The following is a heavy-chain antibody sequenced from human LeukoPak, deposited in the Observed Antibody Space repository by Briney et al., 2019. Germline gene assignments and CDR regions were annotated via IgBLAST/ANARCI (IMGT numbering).Heavy chain of an antibody. Sequence: PGGSLRLSCEASGFLFSNSWMSWVRQAPGKGLEWVANINQDGSERNYVDSVKGRLTISRDDAKESPYLQMNGLRAKDTAVYFCVRDRGYSTFDYWGQGTLVTVSS. CDR1: GFLFSNSW. D-gene: IGHD4-23*01. V-gene: IGHV3-7*03. CDR3: VRDRGYSTFDY. J-gene: IGHJ4*02. CDR2: INQDGSER.